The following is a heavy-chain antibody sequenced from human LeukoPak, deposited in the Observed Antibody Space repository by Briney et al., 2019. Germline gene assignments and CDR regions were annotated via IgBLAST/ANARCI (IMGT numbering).Heavy chain of an antibody. Sequence: SETLSLTCSVSGHSISSGYYWGWIRQPPGKGLEWIGSIYYSGSTYYNPSLKSRVTISVDTSKNQFSLKLSSVTAADTAVYYCARRRQFDYWGQGTLVTVSS. CDR1: GHSISSGYY. J-gene: IGHJ4*02. V-gene: IGHV4-38-2*01. CDR2: IYYSGST. CDR3: ARRRQFDY.